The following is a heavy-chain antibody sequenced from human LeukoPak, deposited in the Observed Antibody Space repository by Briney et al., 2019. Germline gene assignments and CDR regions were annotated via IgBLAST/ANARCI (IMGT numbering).Heavy chain of an antibody. D-gene: IGHD5/OR15-5a*01. V-gene: IGHV5-51*01. CDR2: IYPGDSDT. Sequence: GESLKISCEGSGYSFTSYWIAWVRQMPGQGLEWMGIIYPGDSDTRYSPSFQGQVTISADKSISTAYLQWSSLKASDSAMYYCARQLESTVPIGNAWRYGARYNWFHPWGQGTLVTVSS. CDR1: GYSFTSYW. J-gene: IGHJ5*02. CDR3: ARQLESTVPIGNAWRYGARYNWFHP.